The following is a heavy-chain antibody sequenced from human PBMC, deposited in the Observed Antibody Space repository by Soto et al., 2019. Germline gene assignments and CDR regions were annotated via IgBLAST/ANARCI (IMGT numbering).Heavy chain of an antibody. V-gene: IGHV4-30-4*01. CDR2: IYYSGST. Sequence: SSETLSLTCAVSGGSISSGDYYWSWIRQPPGKGLEWIGYIYYSGSTYYNPSLKSRVTISVDTSKNQFSLKLSSVTAADTAVYYCARDRGDYGYYFEAGSDAFDIWGQGTMVTVSS. CDR1: GGSISSGDYY. CDR3: ARDRGDYGYYFEAGSDAFDI. D-gene: IGHD4-17*01. J-gene: IGHJ3*02.